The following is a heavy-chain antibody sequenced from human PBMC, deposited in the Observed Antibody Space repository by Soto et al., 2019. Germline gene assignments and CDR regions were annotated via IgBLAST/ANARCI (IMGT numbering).Heavy chain of an antibody. D-gene: IGHD3-22*01. Sequence: SETLSLTCTVSGGSISSGGYYWSWIRQHPGKGLEWIGYIYYSGSTYYNPSLKSRVTISVDTSKNQFSLKLSSVTAADTAVYYCARLDSSRYYFIHNWFDPWGQGTLVTVSS. V-gene: IGHV4-31*03. CDR3: ARLDSSRYYFIHNWFDP. CDR2: IYYSGST. J-gene: IGHJ5*02. CDR1: GGSISSGGYY.